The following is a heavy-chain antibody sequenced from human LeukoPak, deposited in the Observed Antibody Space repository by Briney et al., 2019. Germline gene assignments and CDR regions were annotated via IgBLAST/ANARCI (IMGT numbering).Heavy chain of an antibody. CDR1: GFTFSSYA. CDR2: ISYDGSNK. CDR3: ARHDRIQLWLLLDY. D-gene: IGHD5-18*01. Sequence: GRSLRLSCAASGFTFSSYAMHWVRQAPGKGLEWVAVISYDGSNKYYADSVKGRFTIPRDNSKNTLYLQMNSLRAEDTAVYYCARHDRIQLWLLLDYRGQGTLVTVSS. J-gene: IGHJ4*02. V-gene: IGHV3-30*04.